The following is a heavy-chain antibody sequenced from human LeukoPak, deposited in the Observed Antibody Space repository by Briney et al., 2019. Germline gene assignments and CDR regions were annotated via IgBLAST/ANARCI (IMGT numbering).Heavy chain of an antibody. CDR2: INPSDGSA. CDR3: ATRASSSPELGY. D-gene: IGHD6-6*01. V-gene: IGHV1-46*01. CDR1: GYTFTSNY. J-gene: IGHJ4*02. Sequence: ASVKVSCKASGYTFTSNYMHWVRQAPGQGLEWMGIINPSDGSANSAQKFQGRVTMTRDTSTSTVYMELSSLRSDDTAVYYCATRASSSPELGYWGQGTLVTVSS.